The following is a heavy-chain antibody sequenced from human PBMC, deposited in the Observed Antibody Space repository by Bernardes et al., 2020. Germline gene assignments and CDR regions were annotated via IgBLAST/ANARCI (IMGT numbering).Heavy chain of an antibody. J-gene: IGHJ4*02. Sequence: ASVKVSCKASGYTFTGYYMHWVRQAPGQGLEWMGRINPNSGGTNYAQKFQGRITMTRDTSISTAYMELSRLRSDDTAVYYCARYLLTIVATTRTGESYFDYWGQGTLVTVAS. D-gene: IGHD5-12*01. CDR3: ARYLLTIVATTRTGESYFDY. V-gene: IGHV1-2*06. CDR1: GYTFTGYY. CDR2: INPNSGGT.